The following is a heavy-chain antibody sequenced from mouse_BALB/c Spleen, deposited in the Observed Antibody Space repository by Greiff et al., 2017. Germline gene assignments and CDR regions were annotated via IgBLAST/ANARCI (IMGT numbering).Heavy chain of an antibody. Sequence: EVKLEESGGGLVQPGGSRKLSCAASGFTFSSFGMHWVRQAPEKGLEWVAYISSGSSTIYYADTVKGRFTISRDNPKNTLFLQMTSLRSEDTAMYYCARRLRSYFDYWGQGTTLTVSS. V-gene: IGHV5-17*02. J-gene: IGHJ2*01. CDR3: ARRLRSYFDY. CDR1: GFTFSSFG. CDR2: ISSGSSTI.